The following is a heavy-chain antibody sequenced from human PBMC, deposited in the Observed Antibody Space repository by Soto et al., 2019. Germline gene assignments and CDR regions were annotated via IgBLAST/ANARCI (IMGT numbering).Heavy chain of an antibody. CDR1: GFRFSDHS. D-gene: IGHD4-17*01. Sequence: EVPLLESGGGLIHPGGSLRLSCVASGFRFSDHSMNWVRQAPGKGLEWVSYITSSGDSIYYADSVKGRFTVSRDNAKNSLFLQMTSLRDEDTAVYYCARLPKGSRVTSWGQGTLVTVSS. V-gene: IGHV3-48*02. CDR3: ARLPKGSRVTS. CDR2: ITSSGDSI. J-gene: IGHJ4*02.